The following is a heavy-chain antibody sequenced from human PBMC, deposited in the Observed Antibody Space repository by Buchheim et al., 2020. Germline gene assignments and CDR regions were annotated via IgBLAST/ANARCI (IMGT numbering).Heavy chain of an antibody. V-gene: IGHV3-23*01. Sequence: EVQLLESGGGLVQPGGSLRLSCAASGFTFSSYAMSWVRQAPGKGLEWVSAISGSGGSTYYADSVKGRFTISRENSKNTLYLQMNSLRAEDTAVYYCAKDRIVVVPAAPGLFNWFDPWGQGTL. J-gene: IGHJ5*02. CDR3: AKDRIVVVPAAPGLFNWFDP. D-gene: IGHD2-2*01. CDR1: GFTFSSYA. CDR2: ISGSGGST.